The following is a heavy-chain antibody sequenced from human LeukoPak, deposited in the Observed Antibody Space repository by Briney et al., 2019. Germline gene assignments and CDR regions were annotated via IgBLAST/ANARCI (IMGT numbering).Heavy chain of an antibody. D-gene: IGHD3-16*01. Sequence: GGSLRLSCAASGFTFSSYAMSWVRQAPGKGLEWVSAISGSGGSTYYEDSVKGRFTISRDNSKNTLYLQMNSLRAEDTAVYYCARGISWGGDVWGQGTTVTVSS. V-gene: IGHV3-23*01. J-gene: IGHJ6*02. CDR2: ISGSGGST. CDR3: ARGISWGGDV. CDR1: GFTFSSYA.